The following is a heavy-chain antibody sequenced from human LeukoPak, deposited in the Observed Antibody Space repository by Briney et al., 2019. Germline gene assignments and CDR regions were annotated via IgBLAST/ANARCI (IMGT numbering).Heavy chain of an antibody. V-gene: IGHV1-2*02. J-gene: IGHJ4*02. CDR1: GYTFTGYY. CDR3: ARDAPKYYYDSSGYYY. CDR2: INPNSGGT. Sequence: GASVKVSCKASGYTFTGYYMHWVRQAPGQGLEWMGWINPNSGGTNYAQKFQGRVTMTRDTSISTAYMELSRLRSDDTAVYYCARDAPKYYYDSSGYYYWGQGTLVTVSS. D-gene: IGHD3-22*01.